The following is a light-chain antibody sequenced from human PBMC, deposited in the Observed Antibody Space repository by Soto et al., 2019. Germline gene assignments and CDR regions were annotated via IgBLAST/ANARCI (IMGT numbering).Light chain of an antibody. CDR1: QSVSSSY. CDR2: GAS. V-gene: IGKV3-20*01. J-gene: IGKJ3*01. CDR3: QQYVRSSCT. Sequence: EIVLTQSPGTLSLSPGERATLSCRASQSVSSSYLAWYQQKPGQAPRLLIYGASSRATGIPDRFSGSGSGTDFTLTISRLEPEDSAVYSCQQYVRSSCTCAPGTRVDIK.